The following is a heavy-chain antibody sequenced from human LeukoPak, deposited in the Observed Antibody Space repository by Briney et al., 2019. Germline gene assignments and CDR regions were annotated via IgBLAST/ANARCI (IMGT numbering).Heavy chain of an antibody. CDR1: GFTFSSYA. Sequence: SGGSLRLSCAASGFTFSSYAMSWVRQPPGKGLEWIGEINHSGSTNYNPSLKSRVTISVDTSKNQFSLKLSSVTAADTAVYYCARRGSSWYRKPFDYWGQGTLVTVSS. D-gene: IGHD6-13*01. J-gene: IGHJ4*02. CDR3: ARRGSSWYRKPFDY. CDR2: INHSGST. V-gene: IGHV4-34*01.